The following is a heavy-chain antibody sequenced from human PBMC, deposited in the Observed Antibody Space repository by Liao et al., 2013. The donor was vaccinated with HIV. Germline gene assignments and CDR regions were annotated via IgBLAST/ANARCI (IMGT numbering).Heavy chain of an antibody. V-gene: IGHV4-39*07. CDR3: ARDMWYGSGPFDP. J-gene: IGHJ5*02. Sequence: QLQLQESGPGLVKPSETLSLTCAVSGGSISNINYYWGWIRQPPGKGLEWIGSIYYSGSTYYNPSLKSRVTISVDTSKNQFSLKLSSVTAADTAVYYCARDMWYGSGPFDPWGQGTLVTVSS. CDR2: IYYSGST. CDR1: GGSISNINYY. D-gene: IGHD3-10*01.